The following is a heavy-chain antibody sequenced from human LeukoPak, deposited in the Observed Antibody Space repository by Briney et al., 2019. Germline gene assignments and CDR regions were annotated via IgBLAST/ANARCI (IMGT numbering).Heavy chain of an antibody. CDR2: IYSAGTT. CDR1: GGSIGSYY. CDR3: ARDKACLDP. Sequence: SETLSLTCTVSGGSIGSYYWAWIRQPAGKGLEWIGRIYSAGTTTYNPALKSRVTMSIDMSKNQFSLPMRPMTAADTAVYFCARDKACLDPSGQGTLVTVSS. J-gene: IGHJ5*02. D-gene: IGHD5/OR15-5a*01. V-gene: IGHV4-4*07.